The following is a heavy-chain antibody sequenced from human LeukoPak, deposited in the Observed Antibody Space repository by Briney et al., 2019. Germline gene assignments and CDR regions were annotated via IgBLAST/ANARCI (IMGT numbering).Heavy chain of an antibody. J-gene: IGHJ4*02. D-gene: IGHD4-17*01. Sequence: SETLSLTCTVSGGSISSSSYYWGWIRQPPGKGLEWIGSIYYSGSTYYNPSLKSRVTISVDTSKNQFSLKLSSVTAADTAVYYCARDHYGDYVGWGQGTLVTVSS. CDR2: IYYSGST. V-gene: IGHV4-39*07. CDR3: ARDHYGDYVG. CDR1: GGSISSSSYY.